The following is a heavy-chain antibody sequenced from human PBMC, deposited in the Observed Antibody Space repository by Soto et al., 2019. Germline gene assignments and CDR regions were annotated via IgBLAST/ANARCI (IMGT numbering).Heavy chain of an antibody. CDR2: ISYDGSNK. V-gene: IGHV3-30-3*01. CDR3: AGDRDEGELLLGSDAFDI. CDR1: GFTFSSYS. J-gene: IGHJ3*02. Sequence: LRLSCAASGFTFSSYSMHWVRQAPCKGLEWVAVISYDGSNKYYAGSVKGRFTISRDNSKNTLYLQMNSLRAEDTAVYYCAGDRDEGELLLGSDAFDIWGQGTMVTVSS. D-gene: IGHD1-26*01.